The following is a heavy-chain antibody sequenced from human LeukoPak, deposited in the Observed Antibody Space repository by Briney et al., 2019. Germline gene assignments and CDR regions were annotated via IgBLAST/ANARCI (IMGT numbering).Heavy chain of an antibody. J-gene: IGHJ4*02. V-gene: IGHV1-18*01. Sequence: ASVKVSCKASGYTFTSYGISWVRQAPGQGLEWMGWISAYNGNTNYAQKLQGRVTMTTDTSTSTAYMELRSLRSDDTAVYYCARVLCRGGSCYLHIDYWGQGTLVTVSS. CDR2: ISAYNGNT. CDR1: GYTFTSYG. D-gene: IGHD2-15*01. CDR3: ARVLCRGGSCYLHIDY.